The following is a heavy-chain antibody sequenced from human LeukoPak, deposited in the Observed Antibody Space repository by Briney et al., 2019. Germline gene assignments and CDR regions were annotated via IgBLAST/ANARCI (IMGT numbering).Heavy chain of an antibody. D-gene: IGHD3-22*01. J-gene: IGHJ3*02. CDR2: IYSGGST. Sequence: PGGSLRLSCAAPGFTVSSNYMSWVRQAPGKGLEWVSVIYSGGSTYYADPVKGRFTISRDNSKNTLYLQMNSLRAEDTAVYYCASCYYDSSGYYYGAFDIWGQGTMVTVSS. V-gene: IGHV3-66*01. CDR3: ASCYYDSSGYYYGAFDI. CDR1: GFTVSSNY.